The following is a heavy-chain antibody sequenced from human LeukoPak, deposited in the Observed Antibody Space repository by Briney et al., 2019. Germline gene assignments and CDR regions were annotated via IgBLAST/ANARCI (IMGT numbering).Heavy chain of an antibody. Sequence: GGSLRLSCAASGFTFSSYSMNWVRQAPGQGLEWVSTISGCGGNTNYADSVKGRFTISRDTAKNTLYLQMNSLRSKDTAAYYWVRESGGYCSTNSCHKGYFDYWGQGNLVTVSS. CDR3: VRESGGYCSTNSCHKGYFDY. D-gene: IGHD2-2*02. CDR2: ISGCGGNT. V-gene: IGHV3-21*04. CDR1: GFTFSSYS. J-gene: IGHJ4*02.